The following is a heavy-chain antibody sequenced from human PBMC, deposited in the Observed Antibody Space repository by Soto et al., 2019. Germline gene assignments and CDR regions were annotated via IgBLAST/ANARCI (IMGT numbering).Heavy chain of an antibody. J-gene: IGHJ5*02. V-gene: IGHV4-34*01. CDR1: GGSFSGYI. CDR3: ARVRDCSGGTCYSWWFDP. D-gene: IGHD2-15*01. CDR2: INHSGST. Sequence: PSETLSLTCAVQGGSFSGYIWTWIRQPPGKGLQWIGQINHSGSTYYNPSLKSRVTISVDTSKNQLSLKLSSVTAADTAVYYCARVRDCSGGTCYSWWFDPWGQGTQVTVSS.